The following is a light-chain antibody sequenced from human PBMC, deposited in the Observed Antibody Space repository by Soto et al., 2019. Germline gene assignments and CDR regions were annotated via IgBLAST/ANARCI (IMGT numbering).Light chain of an antibody. CDR1: QSIGSW. Sequence: DIQMTQSPSTLSASVGDGVTITCRASQSIGSWLAWYQQKPGKAPKLLIYKATNLQSGVPSRFSGSGSGTDFSLTISSLQPVDSAVYYCQQYGVSPLTFGPGTKVEIK. V-gene: IGKV1-5*03. CDR2: KAT. J-gene: IGKJ3*01. CDR3: QQYGVSPLT.